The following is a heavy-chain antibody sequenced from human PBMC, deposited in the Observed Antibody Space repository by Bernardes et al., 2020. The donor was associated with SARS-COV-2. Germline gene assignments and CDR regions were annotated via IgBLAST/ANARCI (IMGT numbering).Heavy chain of an antibody. J-gene: IGHJ4*02. D-gene: IGHD6-19*01. V-gene: IGHV3-23*01. CDR1: GFSFSDYA. CDR2: IDGRGGGGYT. CDR3: AKGVAVTERLDS. Sequence: GSLRLSCAAAGFSFSDYAMTWVRQAPGKGLEWVSAIDGRGGGGYTYYLDSVKGRFTISRDNSKNTLFLQMNSLRPEDTAIYYCAKGVAVTERLDSWGQGSLVTVSS.